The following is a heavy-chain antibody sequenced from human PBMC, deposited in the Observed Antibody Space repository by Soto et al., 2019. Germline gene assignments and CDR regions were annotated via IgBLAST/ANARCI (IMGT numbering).Heavy chain of an antibody. CDR1: GFTFSSYS. D-gene: IGHD2-15*01. V-gene: IGHV3-48*01. J-gene: IGHJ4*02. Sequence: GGSLRLSCAASGFTFSSYSMNWVRQAPGKGLEWVSYISSSSSTIYYADSVKGRFTISRDNAKDSLYLQMNSLRAEDTAVYYCARTPNLLSLDYWGQGTLVTVAS. CDR3: ARTPNLLSLDY. CDR2: ISSSSSTI.